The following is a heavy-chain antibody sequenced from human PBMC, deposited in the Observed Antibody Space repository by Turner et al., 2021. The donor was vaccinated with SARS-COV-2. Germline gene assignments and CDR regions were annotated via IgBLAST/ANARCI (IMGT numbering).Heavy chain of an antibody. CDR1: GGSIRSGAYY. CDR3: ARAGTDWLQYYYFDY. V-gene: IGHV4-31*03. CDR2: IYYSGST. D-gene: IGHD3-9*01. J-gene: IGHJ4*02. Sequence: QVQLQESGPGLVQPSQTLSLTCTVSGGSIRSGAYYWSWIRQHPGKGLEWIGYIYYSGSTYYNPSLKSRVTISVDTSKNQFSLKLSSVTAADTAVYYCARAGTDWLQYYYFDYWGQGTLVTVSS.